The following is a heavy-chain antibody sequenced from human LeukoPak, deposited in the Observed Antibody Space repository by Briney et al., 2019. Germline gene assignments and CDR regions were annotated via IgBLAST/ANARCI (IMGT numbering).Heavy chain of an antibody. V-gene: IGHV3-30*04. CDR2: IPFDGTIK. D-gene: IGHD5-24*01. CDR3: SRDSARRDGYNFDY. CDR1: GFTFSTYA. J-gene: IGHJ4*02. Sequence: GGSLRLSCAASGFTFSTYAMHWVRQAPGKGLEWVALIPFDGTIKHYADSVKGRFTISRDNSKNTLYLQMNTLRAEDTALYYCSRDSARRDGYNFDYWGQGTLVTVSS.